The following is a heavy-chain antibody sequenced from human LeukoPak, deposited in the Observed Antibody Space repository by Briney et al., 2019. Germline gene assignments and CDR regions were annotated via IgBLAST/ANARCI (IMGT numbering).Heavy chain of an antibody. Sequence: ASVKVSCKASGYTFTSYYMHWVRQAPGQGLEWIGIINPSGGSTSYAQKFQGRVTMTRDTSTSTVYMELSSLRSEDTAVYYCARDDSRLIVVVPAAAPLGYWGQGTLVTVSS. CDR2: INPSGGST. D-gene: IGHD2-2*01. J-gene: IGHJ4*02. CDR3: ARDDSRLIVVVPAAAPLGY. CDR1: GYTFTSYY. V-gene: IGHV1-46*01.